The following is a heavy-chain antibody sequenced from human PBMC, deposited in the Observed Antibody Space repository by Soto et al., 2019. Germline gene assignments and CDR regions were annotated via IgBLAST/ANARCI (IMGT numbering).Heavy chain of an antibody. V-gene: IGHV3-7*01. D-gene: IGHD3-3*01. CDR2: IKQDGSEK. Sequence: GGSLRLSCAASGFTFSSYWMSWVRQAPGKGLEWVANIKQDGSEKYYVDSVKGRFTISRDNAKNSLYLQMNSLRAEDRAVFSCPRVFPPPDFWSGYSLVGWYYFDYWGQGTLVTVSS. CDR1: GFTFSSYW. CDR3: PRVFPPPDFWSGYSLVGWYYFDY. J-gene: IGHJ4*02.